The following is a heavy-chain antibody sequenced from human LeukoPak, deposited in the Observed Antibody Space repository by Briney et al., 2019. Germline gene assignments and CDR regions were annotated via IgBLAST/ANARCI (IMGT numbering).Heavy chain of an antibody. CDR3: ARVVAYYYGMDV. Sequence: ASVKVSCKASGYTFTGYYIHWVRQAPGQGHEWVGWINPNSGGTNYAQKFQGRVTMTRDTSISTAYMELSRLRSDDTAVYYCARVVAYYYGMDVWGQGTTVTVSS. CDR1: GYTFTGYY. J-gene: IGHJ6*02. D-gene: IGHD5-12*01. CDR2: INPNSGGT. V-gene: IGHV1-2*02.